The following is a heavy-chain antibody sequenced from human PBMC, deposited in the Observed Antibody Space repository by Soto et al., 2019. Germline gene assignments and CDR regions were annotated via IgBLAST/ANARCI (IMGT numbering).Heavy chain of an antibody. CDR2: ISAYNGNT. D-gene: IGHD3-22*01. J-gene: IGHJ5*02. CDR1: GYTFTSYG. Sequence: GASVKVSCKASGYTFTSYGISWVRQAPGQGLEWMGWISAYNGNTNYAQKLQGRVTMTTDTSTSTAYMELRSLRSDDTAVYYCARKGLRYYYDSSGYYDTWRQGTLVTVS. CDR3: ARKGLRYYYDSSGYYDT. V-gene: IGHV1-18*01.